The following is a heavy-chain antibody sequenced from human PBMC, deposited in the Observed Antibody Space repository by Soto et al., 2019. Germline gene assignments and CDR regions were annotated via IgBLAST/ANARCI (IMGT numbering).Heavy chain of an antibody. D-gene: IGHD2-15*01. CDR1: GYTFTSYD. V-gene: IGHV1-8*01. CDR3: ARVTVVTANWFDP. Sequence: ASVKVSCKASGYTFTSYDINWVRQATGQGLEWMGWMNPNSGNTGYAQKFQGRVTMTRNTSISTAYMELSSLRSEDTAVYYCARVTVVTANWFDPWGQGTLVTVSS. J-gene: IGHJ5*02. CDR2: MNPNSGNT.